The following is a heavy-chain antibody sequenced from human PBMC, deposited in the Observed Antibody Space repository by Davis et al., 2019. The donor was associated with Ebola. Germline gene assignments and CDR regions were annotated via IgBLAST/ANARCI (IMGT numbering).Heavy chain of an antibody. CDR3: VRDSGAPS. Sequence: GESLKISCAASGFRFSSYWMHWVRQAPGKGLMWVSYINDAGTYSTYADSVKGRFTISRDNAKNTLSLQMNSLRAEDTAVYYCVRDSGAPSWGQGTLVTVSS. J-gene: IGHJ4*02. CDR2: INDAGTYS. V-gene: IGHV3-74*01. CDR1: GFRFSSYW. D-gene: IGHD7-27*01.